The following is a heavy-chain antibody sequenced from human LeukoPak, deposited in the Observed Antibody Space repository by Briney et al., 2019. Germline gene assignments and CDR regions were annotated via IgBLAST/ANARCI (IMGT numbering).Heavy chain of an antibody. V-gene: IGHV3-7*01. CDR2: INPAGTET. CDR1: GFSFSAYW. J-gene: IGHJ4*02. Sequence: GGSLRLSCAASGFSFSAYWMTWVRQAPGTGLEWVANINPAGTETYYVDPVKGRFTVSRDNAKNLLYLQMNSLRAEDAAVYHCARFGYVAAVDVWGQGTLVTVSS. CDR3: ARFGYVAAVDV. D-gene: IGHD2-15*01.